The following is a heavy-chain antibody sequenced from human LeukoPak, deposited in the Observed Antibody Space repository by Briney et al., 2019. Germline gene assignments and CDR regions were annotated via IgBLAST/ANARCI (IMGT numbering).Heavy chain of an antibody. CDR1: GFIVSSRH. V-gene: IGHV3-66*01. Sequence: PGGSLRLSCAASGFIVSSRHMSWVRQAPGKGLEWVSVIYSGGGTNYADSVKGRFTISRDNSKNTLYLQLNSLRAEDTAAYYCARDLYSSGPWGQGTLVTVSS. CDR2: IYSGGGT. D-gene: IGHD3-22*01. J-gene: IGHJ5*02. CDR3: ARDLYSSGP.